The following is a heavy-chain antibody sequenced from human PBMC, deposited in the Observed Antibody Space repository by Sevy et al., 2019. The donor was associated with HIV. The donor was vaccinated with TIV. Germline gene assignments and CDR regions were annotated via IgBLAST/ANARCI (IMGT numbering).Heavy chain of an antibody. CDR1: GFTFSGHG. D-gene: IGHD3-3*01. Sequence: GGSLRLSCAASGFTFSGHGMSWVRQAPGKGLEWVADIKPDGGEKYYVDSVKGRFTISRDNARDSLYLQMNSLRAEDTAVYYCVRVNWGFGVVILNVYYGMDVWGQGTTVTVSS. J-gene: IGHJ6*02. CDR3: VRVNWGFGVVILNVYYGMDV. CDR2: IKPDGGEK. V-gene: IGHV3-7*03.